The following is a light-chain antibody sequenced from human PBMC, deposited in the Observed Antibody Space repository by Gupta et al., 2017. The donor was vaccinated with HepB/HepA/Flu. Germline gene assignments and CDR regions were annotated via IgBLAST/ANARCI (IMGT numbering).Light chain of an antibody. CDR1: QSVSSY. J-gene: IGKJ2*01. CDR3: QQRSNWPPRYT. Sequence: IVLTQSPATLSLSPGERATLSCRASQSVSSYLAWYQQKPGQAPKLLIYDASNRATGIPARFSGSGSGTEFALTISSLEPEDFAVYYCQQRSNWPPRYTFGQGTKLEIK. CDR2: DAS. V-gene: IGKV3-11*01.